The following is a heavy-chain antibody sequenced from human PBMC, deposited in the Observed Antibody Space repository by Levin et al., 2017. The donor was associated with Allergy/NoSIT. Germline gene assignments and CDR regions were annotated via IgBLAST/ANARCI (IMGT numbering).Heavy chain of an antibody. Sequence: GESLKISCAASGFTFSSYAMHWVRQAPGKGLEWVAVFSYDGSNKYYADSVKGRFTISRDNSKNTLYLQMNSLRAEDTAVYYCAGGAGTLFDYWGQGTLVTVSS. CDR2: FSYDGSNK. D-gene: IGHD6-19*01. CDR3: AGGAGTLFDY. V-gene: IGHV3-30-3*01. CDR1: GFTFSSYA. J-gene: IGHJ4*02.